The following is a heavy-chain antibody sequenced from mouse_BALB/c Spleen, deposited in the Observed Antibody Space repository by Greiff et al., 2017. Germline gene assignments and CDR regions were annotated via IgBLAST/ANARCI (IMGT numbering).Heavy chain of an antibody. J-gene: IGHJ4*01. V-gene: IGHV1-15*01. Sequence: QVHVKQSGAELVRPGASVTLSCKASGYTFTDYEMHWVKQTPVHGLEWIGAIDPETGGTAYNQKFKGKATLTADKSSSTAYMELRSLTSEDSAVYYCTRGGNYYGDAMDYWGQGTSVTVSS. CDR1: GYTFTDYE. CDR2: IDPETGGT. CDR3: TRGGNYYGDAMDY. D-gene: IGHD1-1*01.